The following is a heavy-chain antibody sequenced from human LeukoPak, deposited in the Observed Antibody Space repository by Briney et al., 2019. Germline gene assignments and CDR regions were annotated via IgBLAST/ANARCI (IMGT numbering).Heavy chain of an antibody. CDR3: ASGPLVGATTHWFDP. J-gene: IGHJ5*02. CDR2: IYYSGST. D-gene: IGHD1-26*01. Sequence: LETLSLTCTVSGGSISSYYWSWIRQPPGKGLEWIGYIYYSGSTNYNPSLKSRVTISVDTSKNQFSLKLSSVTAADTAVYYCASGPLVGATTHWFDPWGQGTLVTVSS. V-gene: IGHV4-59*01. CDR1: GGSISSYY.